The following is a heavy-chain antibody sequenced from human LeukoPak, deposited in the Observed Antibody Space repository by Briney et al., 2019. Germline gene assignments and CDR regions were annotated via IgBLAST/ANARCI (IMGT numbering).Heavy chain of an antibody. CDR2: IWSDSADI. CDR1: GFIFSRYT. J-gene: IGHJ4*02. V-gene: IGHV3-21*01. D-gene: IGHD3-3*02. CDR3: ARDFFHSDISRPFDY. Sequence: GGSLRLPCAASGFIFSRYTINWVRQAPGKGLEWVSSIWSDSADIHYADSVKGRFTISRDNAKNSLYLQMNSLRAEDSAVYYCARDFFHSDISRPFDYWGQGTLVTVSS.